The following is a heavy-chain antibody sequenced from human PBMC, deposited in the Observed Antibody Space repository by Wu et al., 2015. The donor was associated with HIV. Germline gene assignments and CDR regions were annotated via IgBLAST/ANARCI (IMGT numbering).Heavy chain of an antibody. CDR2: IIPIFGKA. V-gene: IGHV1-69*05. J-gene: IGHJ4*02. D-gene: IGHD4-23*01. CDR3: ARTDGLVDGGNSGYDS. CDR1: GGTFSTYA. Sequence: QVQLVQSGAEVKKPGSSVRVSCKISGGTFSTYAISWVRQAPGQGLQWMGGIIPIFGKANYAQKFQGRVSITTDESTTTAYMELSSLRSEDTAIYYCARTDGLVDGGNSGYDSWGQGTLVTVSS.